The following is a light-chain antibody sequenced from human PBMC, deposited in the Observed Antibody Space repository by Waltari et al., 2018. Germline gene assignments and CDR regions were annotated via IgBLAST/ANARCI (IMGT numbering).Light chain of an antibody. CDR2: GGS. CDR1: STNVGGYTL. V-gene: IGLV2-23*01. Sequence: QSALTQPASVSGSPGQAITISCTGTSTNVGGYTLVPWYRQYPGKAPELMIFGGSERPSGISKRVSGSKSGNTATLTISGLQAEDEADCYCLSYSGRSDYVFGTGTRV. J-gene: IGLJ1*01. CDR3: LSYSGRSDYV.